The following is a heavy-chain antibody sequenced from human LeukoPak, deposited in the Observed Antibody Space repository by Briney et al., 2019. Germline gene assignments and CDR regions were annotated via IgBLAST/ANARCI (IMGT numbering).Heavy chain of an antibody. CDR1: GFTFSSYA. V-gene: IGHV3-23*01. J-gene: IGHJ4*02. Sequence: GGSLRLSCAASGFTFSSYAMSWVRQAPGKGLEWVSAISGSGGSTYYADSVKGRFTISRDNSKNTLYLQMNSLRAEDTAVYYCARDASYDSSGYDDYWGQGTLVTVSS. CDR2: ISGSGGST. CDR3: ARDASYDSSGYDDY. D-gene: IGHD3-22*01.